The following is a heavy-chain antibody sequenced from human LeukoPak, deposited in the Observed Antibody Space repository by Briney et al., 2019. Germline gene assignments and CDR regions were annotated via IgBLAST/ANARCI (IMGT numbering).Heavy chain of an antibody. V-gene: IGHV1-8*02. CDR1: GYTFTSYD. Sequence: VKVTCYSSGYTFTSYDINRQRQATGQGMERMGGMNPRSGNTGYAQKFQGRVTMTRNTSISTAYMELSSLRSEDTAVYYCARGLDCSSTSCSYDAFDTWGQGTMVTVSS. J-gene: IGHJ3*02. CDR3: ARGLDCSSTSCSYDAFDT. CDR2: MNPRSGNT. D-gene: IGHD2-2*01.